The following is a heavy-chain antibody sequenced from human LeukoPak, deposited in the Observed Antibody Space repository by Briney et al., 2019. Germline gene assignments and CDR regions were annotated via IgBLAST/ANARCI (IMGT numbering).Heavy chain of an antibody. CDR2: ISGSGGST. Sequence: GGSLRLSCAASGFTFRSYGMHWVRQAPGKGLEWASAISGSGGSTYYADSVKGRFTISRDNSKNTLYLQMNSLRAEDTAVYYCAKAYSSSWYAHFDYWGQGTLVTVSS. J-gene: IGHJ4*02. V-gene: IGHV3-23*01. CDR1: GFTFRSYG. CDR3: AKAYSSSWYAHFDY. D-gene: IGHD6-13*01.